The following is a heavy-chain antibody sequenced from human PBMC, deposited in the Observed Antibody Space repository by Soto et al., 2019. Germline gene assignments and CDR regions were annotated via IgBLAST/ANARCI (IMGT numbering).Heavy chain of an antibody. CDR3: ARDCSGGGSFSAHPFYSGMDV. J-gene: IGHJ6*02. Sequence: QVQLVQSGAEVKKPGSSVRVSCKASGGTFSKYKITWVRQAPGQGLEWMGGIIPVFGTANYAQKFQGRVTITAAESTSPAYMEVSSLSSDDTAVYYCARDCSGGGSFSAHPFYSGMDVWGQGTTVTVSS. D-gene: IGHD2-15*01. CDR1: GGTFSKYK. CDR2: IIPVFGTA. V-gene: IGHV1-69*12.